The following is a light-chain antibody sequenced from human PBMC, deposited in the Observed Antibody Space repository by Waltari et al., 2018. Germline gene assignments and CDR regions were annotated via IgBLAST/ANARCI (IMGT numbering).Light chain of an antibody. CDR1: QSISGW. V-gene: IGKV1-5*03. CDR3: QQYNSYSQT. Sequence: DIQMTQSPSTLSASVGDRVTIACRASQSISGWLAWYQQKPGKAPKLLIYKASSLESGVPSRFSDSGSGTEFTLTLSSLQPDDFATYYCQQYNSYSQTFGQGTRVEIK. J-gene: IGKJ1*01. CDR2: KAS.